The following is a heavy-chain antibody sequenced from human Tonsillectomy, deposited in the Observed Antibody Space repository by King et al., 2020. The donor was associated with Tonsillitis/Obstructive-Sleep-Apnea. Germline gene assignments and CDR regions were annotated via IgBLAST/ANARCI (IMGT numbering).Heavy chain of an antibody. Sequence: QLQESGPGLVKPSETLSLTCTVSGGSISRYYWSWIRQPPGKGLEWIGYIYYSGSTNYNPSLKSRVTISVDTSKNQFSLKLSSVTATETAVYYCARVYYDIVTGYPYYYYMDVWGKGTPVTVSS. D-gene: IGHD3-9*01. CDR3: ARVYYDIVTGYPYYYYMDV. J-gene: IGHJ6*03. CDR2: IYYSGST. V-gene: IGHV4-59*08. CDR1: GGSISRYY.